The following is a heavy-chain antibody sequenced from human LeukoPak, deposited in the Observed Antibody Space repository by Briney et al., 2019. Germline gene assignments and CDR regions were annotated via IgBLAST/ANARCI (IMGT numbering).Heavy chain of an antibody. D-gene: IGHD2-21*02. CDR1: GFTFSSYA. Sequence: GGSPRLSCAASGFTFSSYAMSWVRQAPGKGLEWVSAISGSGGSTYYADSVKGRFTISRDNSKNTLYLQMNSLRAEDTAVYYCAKSSGDFYYFDYWGQGTLVTVSS. J-gene: IGHJ4*02. CDR3: AKSSGDFYYFDY. CDR2: ISGSGGST. V-gene: IGHV3-23*01.